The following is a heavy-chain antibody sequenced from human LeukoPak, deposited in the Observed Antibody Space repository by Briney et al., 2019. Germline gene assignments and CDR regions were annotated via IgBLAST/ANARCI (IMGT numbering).Heavy chain of an antibody. CDR1: GFTFSSYW. CDR3: ARVDCSSTSCYFWRETPYYYMDV. V-gene: IGHV3-7*01. D-gene: IGHD2-2*01. J-gene: IGHJ6*03. CDR2: IKQDGSEK. Sequence: GGSLRLSCAASGFTFSSYWMSWVRQAPGKGLEWVANIKQDGSEKYYVDSMKGRFTISRDNAKNSLYLQMNSLRAEDTAVYYCARVDCSSTSCYFWRETPYYYMDVWGKGTTVTVSS.